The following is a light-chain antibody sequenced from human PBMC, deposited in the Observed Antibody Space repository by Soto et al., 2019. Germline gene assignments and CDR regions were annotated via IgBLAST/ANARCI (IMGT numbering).Light chain of an antibody. Sequence: QSVLTQPPSASGTPGQRVTISCSGSSSNIGSNTVNWYQQLPGTAPKLVISSNKQRPSGVPDRFSGSKSGTSASLAISGLQSEDEADYYCVAWDDSLNGYVVFGGGTKLTVL. J-gene: IGLJ2*01. CDR1: SSNIGSNT. V-gene: IGLV1-44*01. CDR3: VAWDDSLNGYVV. CDR2: SNK.